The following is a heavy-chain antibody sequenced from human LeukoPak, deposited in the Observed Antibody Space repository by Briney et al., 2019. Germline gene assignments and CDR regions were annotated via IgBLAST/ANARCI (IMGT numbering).Heavy chain of an antibody. Sequence: GASVKVSCKASGGTFSSYAISWVRQAPGQGLEWMGRITPLLGVRNYAQKFQGRVTITADKSTSTAYMEMNSLRSEDTAVYYCARENMLVGYGLTWYFDLWGRGTLVTVSS. CDR1: GGTFSSYA. D-gene: IGHD4-17*01. J-gene: IGHJ2*01. CDR2: ITPLLGVR. CDR3: ARENMLVGYGLTWYFDL. V-gene: IGHV1-69*04.